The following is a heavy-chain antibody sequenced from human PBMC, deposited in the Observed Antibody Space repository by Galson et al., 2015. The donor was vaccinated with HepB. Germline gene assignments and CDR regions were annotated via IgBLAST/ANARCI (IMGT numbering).Heavy chain of an antibody. CDR1: GYTFTSYY. Sequence: SVKVSCKASGYTFTSYYMHWVRQAPGQGLEWMGIINPSGGSTSYAQKFQGRVTITADESTSTAYMELSSLRSEDTAVYYCARGGHYDFWIWDYWGQGTLVTVSS. V-gene: IGHV1-46*01. CDR3: ARGGHYDFWIWDY. J-gene: IGHJ4*02. CDR2: INPSGGST. D-gene: IGHD3-3*01.